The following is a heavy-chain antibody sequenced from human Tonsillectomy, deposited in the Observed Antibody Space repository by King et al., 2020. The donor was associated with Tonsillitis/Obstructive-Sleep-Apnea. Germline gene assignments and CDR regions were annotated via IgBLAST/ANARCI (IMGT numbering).Heavy chain of an antibody. CDR1: GDSIRNYY. CDR3: ARGYYERSGYFLNYFDY. V-gene: IGHV4-59*01. CDR2: VYYSGST. D-gene: IGHD3-22*01. J-gene: IGHJ4*02. Sequence: QVQLQESGPGLVKPSETLSLTCTVSGDSIRNYYWSWIRQPPGKGLEWIGYVYYSGSTKYNPSLKSRVTISVDTSKNQFSLKLSSVTAADTALYFCARGYYERSGYFLNYFDYWGQGILVTVSS.